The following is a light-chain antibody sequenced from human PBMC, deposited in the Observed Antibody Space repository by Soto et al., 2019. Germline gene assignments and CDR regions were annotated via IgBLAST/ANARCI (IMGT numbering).Light chain of an antibody. CDR3: SSYTSSSTPLV. CDR1: SSDVGSYNY. J-gene: IGLJ1*01. Sequence: QSVLTQPASGSGFPGQSITISCTGASSDVGSYNYVSWYQQHSGKAPKLMIYDVSNRPSGVSNRFSGSKSGNTASLTISGLQAEDEADYYCSSYTSSSTPLVFGTGTKVTVL. CDR2: DVS. V-gene: IGLV2-14*01.